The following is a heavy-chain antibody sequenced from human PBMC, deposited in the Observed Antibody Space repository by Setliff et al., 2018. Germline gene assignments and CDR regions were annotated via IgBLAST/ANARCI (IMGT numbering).Heavy chain of an antibody. J-gene: IGHJ6*03. CDR3: AREAGYYDSSGPVGVPYYYYMDV. V-gene: IGHV4-59*11. CDR1: GASISSHY. CDR2: MHYTGST. Sequence: PSETLSLTCTVSGASISSHYWSWIRQSPGKGLEWIGSMHYTGSTNYNPSLKSRVTISVDTSKNQFSLKLSSVTAADTAVYYCAREAGYYDSSGPVGVPYYYYMDVWGKGTTVTVSS. D-gene: IGHD3-22*01.